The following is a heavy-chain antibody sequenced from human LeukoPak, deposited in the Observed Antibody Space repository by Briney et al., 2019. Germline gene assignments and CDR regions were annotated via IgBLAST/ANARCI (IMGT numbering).Heavy chain of an antibody. CDR1: GFIVSSHF. V-gene: IGHV3-53*01. CDR2: IYVDGST. J-gene: IGHJ4*02. Sequence: GGSLRLSCAASGFIVSSHFMSWVRQAPGKGLEWVSVIYVDGSTYYADTVKGRFTISRDNSKNTLFLQMNSLRADDTAVYYCARSSSGWHDYWGQGTLVNVSS. D-gene: IGHD6-19*01. CDR3: ARSSSGWHDY.